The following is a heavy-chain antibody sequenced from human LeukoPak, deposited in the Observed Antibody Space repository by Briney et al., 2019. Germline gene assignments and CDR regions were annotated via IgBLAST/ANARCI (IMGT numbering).Heavy chain of an antibody. D-gene: IGHD4-23*01. V-gene: IGHV3-49*04. CDR1: GFTIGDYA. J-gene: IGHJ4*02. Sequence: GGSLRLSCTASGFTIGDYAMSWVRQAPGKGLEWVGFVRVKGYGATTEYAVSVKGRFTISRDDSKSIAYLQMNSLKTDDTGVYYCTRGGYGGGSFDYWGQGTLVTVSS. CDR2: VRVKGYGATT. CDR3: TRGGYGGGSFDY.